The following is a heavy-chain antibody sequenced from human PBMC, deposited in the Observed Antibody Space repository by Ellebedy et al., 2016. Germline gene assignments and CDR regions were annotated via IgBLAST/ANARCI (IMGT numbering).Heavy chain of an antibody. V-gene: IGHV3-11*01. Sequence: GGSLRLXCAASGFTFSDYYMTWIRQAPGKGLEWVSYIGTSGSTIYYADSVKGRFTISRDNTKNSLYLQMNSLRAEDTAVYYCASVPTGYCSSLRCYNGHWGQGTLVTVSS. CDR2: IGTSGSTI. CDR1: GFTFSDYY. CDR3: ASVPTGYCSSLRCYNGH. D-gene: IGHD2-2*02. J-gene: IGHJ4*02.